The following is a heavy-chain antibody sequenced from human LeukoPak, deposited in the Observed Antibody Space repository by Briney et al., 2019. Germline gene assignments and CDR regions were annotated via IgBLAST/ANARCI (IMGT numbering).Heavy chain of an antibody. D-gene: IGHD3-22*01. J-gene: IGHJ4*02. CDR3: ARYDSSGYYPYYFDY. V-gene: IGHV3-66*01. Sequence: GSLRLSCAASGFTVSSNYMSWVRQAPGKGLEWVSVIYSGGSTYYADSVKGRFTTSRDNSKNTLYLQMNSLRAEDTAVYYCARYDSSGYYPYYFDYWGQGTLVTVSS. CDR2: IYSGGST. CDR1: GFTVSSNY.